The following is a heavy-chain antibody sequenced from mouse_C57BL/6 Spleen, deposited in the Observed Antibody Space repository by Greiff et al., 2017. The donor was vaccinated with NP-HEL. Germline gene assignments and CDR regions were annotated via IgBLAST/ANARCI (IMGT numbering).Heavy chain of an antibody. Sequence: VMLVESGPGLVQPSQSLSITCTVSGFSLTSYGVHWVRQSPGKGLEWLGVIWSGGSTDYNAAFISRLSISKDNSKSQVFFKMNSLQADDTAIYYCARNVQYYYAMDYWGQGTSVTVSS. CDR1: GFSLTSYG. CDR2: IWSGGST. J-gene: IGHJ4*01. CDR3: ARNVQYYYAMDY. V-gene: IGHV2-2*01.